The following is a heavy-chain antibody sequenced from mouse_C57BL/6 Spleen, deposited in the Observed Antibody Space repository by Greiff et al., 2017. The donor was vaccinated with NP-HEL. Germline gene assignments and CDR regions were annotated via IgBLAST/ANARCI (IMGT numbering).Heavy chain of an antibody. CDR1: GYAFTNYL. J-gene: IGHJ3*01. CDR3: ARGGSTWFAD. V-gene: IGHV1-54*01. D-gene: IGHD1-3*01. CDR2: INPGSGGT. Sequence: QVQLQQSGAELVRPGTSVKVSCKASGYAFTNYLIEWVKQRPGQGLEWIGVINPGSGGTNYNEKFKGKATLTADKSSSTAYMQLSSLTSEDSAVYFCARGGSTWFADWGQGTLVTVSA.